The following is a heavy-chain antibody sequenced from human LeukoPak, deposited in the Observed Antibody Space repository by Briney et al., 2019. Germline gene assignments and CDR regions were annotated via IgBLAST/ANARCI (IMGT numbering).Heavy chain of an antibody. V-gene: IGHV3-21*01. CDR3: ARGGTTAYYYHYYMDV. CDR2: SSSSSSYI. CDR1: GGTFSSYS. J-gene: IGHJ6*03. Sequence: KPGGSLRLSCAASGGTFSSYSMNWVRQAPGKGLEGVSSSSSSSSYIYYADSVKGRFTISRDNAKNSLYLQMNSLRAEDTAVYYCARGGTTAYYYHYYMDVWGKGTTVTVSS. D-gene: IGHD1-26*01.